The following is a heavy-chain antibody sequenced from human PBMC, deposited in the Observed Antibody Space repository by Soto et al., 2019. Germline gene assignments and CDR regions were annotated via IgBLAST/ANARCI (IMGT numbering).Heavy chain of an antibody. V-gene: IGHV1-69*13. CDR1: GGTFSSYA. CDR3: AIPFEPGYCSSTSCYANYYYYGMDV. J-gene: IGHJ6*02. Sequence: GASVKVSCKASGGTFSSYAISWVRQAPGQGLEWMGGIIPIFGTANYAQKFQGRVTITADESTSTAYMELSSLRSEDTAVYYCAIPFEPGYCSSTSCYANYYYYGMDVWGQGTTVTVSS. CDR2: IIPIFGTA. D-gene: IGHD2-2*01.